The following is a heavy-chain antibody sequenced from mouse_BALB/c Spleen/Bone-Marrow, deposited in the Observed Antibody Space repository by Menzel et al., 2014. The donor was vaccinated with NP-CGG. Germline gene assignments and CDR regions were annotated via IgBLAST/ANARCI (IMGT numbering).Heavy chain of an antibody. CDR1: GFTFSSYG. D-gene: IGHD1-1*02. J-gene: IGHJ4*01. CDR3: TRQRGDYAMDY. V-gene: IGHV5-9-3*01. Sequence: VQLKESGGGLVKSGGSLKLSCAASGFTFSSYGVSWVRQTPEKRLEWVATISNGGNYTYYPDSVKGRFTISRDNAENTLYLQMSSLRSEDTAMYYCTRQRGDYAMDYWGQGTSVTASS. CDR2: ISNGGNYT.